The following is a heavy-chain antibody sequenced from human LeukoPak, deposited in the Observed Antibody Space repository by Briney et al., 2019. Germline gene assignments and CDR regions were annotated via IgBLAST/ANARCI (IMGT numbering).Heavy chain of an antibody. Sequence: ASVKVSCKASGYTFTSYYMHWVRQAPGQGLEWMGIINPSGGSTSYAQKFQGRVTMTRDMSTSTVYMELSSLRAEDTAVYYCARDPRIYSSSWNWDKWLDPWGQGTLVTVSS. J-gene: IGHJ5*02. D-gene: IGHD6-13*01. CDR3: ARDPRIYSSSWNWDKWLDP. CDR1: GYTFTSYY. CDR2: INPSGGST. V-gene: IGHV1-46*01.